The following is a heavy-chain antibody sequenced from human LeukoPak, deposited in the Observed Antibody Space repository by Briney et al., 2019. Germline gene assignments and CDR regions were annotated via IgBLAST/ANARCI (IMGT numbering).Heavy chain of an antibody. D-gene: IGHD3-10*01. J-gene: IGHJ5*02. V-gene: IGHV1-18*01. CDR2: ICAYNGNT. Sequence: ASVKVSLKASVYTFTSYDINWLRQATAQGREWMGLICAYNGNTNYAQKLQGRVAMTTDTSTSTAYMELRSLRSDDTAVYYCARAGNYYGSGSYRNWFDPWGQGTLVTVSS. CDR3: ARAGNYYGSGSYRNWFDP. CDR1: VYTFTSYD.